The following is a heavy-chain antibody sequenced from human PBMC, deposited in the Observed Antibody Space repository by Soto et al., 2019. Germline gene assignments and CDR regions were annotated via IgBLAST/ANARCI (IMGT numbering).Heavy chain of an antibody. V-gene: IGHV3-48*01. CDR1: GFTFSSYS. Sequence: GGSLRLSCAASGFTFSSYSMNWVRQAPGKGLEWVSYISSSSSTIYYADSVKGRFTISRDNAKNSLYLQMNSLRAEDTAVYYCARAQKRATTREPSNRERQRTTVNFDYWGQGTLVTVSS. CDR2: ISSSSSTI. D-gene: IGHD4-17*01. CDR3: ARAQKRATTREPSNRERQRTTVNFDY. J-gene: IGHJ4*02.